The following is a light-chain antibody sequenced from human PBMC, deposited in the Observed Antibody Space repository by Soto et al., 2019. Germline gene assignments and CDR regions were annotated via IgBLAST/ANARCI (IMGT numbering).Light chain of an antibody. CDR3: QQSYSTPPDT. V-gene: IGKV1-39*01. CDR1: HYISTN. J-gene: IGKJ2*01. Sequence: DILMTQSPSSLSASVGDRVTISCRASHYISTNLNWYQKKPGKAPKLLIHAASSLHSGVPSRFSGSGSGTDFTLTIDSLQPEDFATYYCQQSYSTPPDTFGQGTKLEIQ. CDR2: AAS.